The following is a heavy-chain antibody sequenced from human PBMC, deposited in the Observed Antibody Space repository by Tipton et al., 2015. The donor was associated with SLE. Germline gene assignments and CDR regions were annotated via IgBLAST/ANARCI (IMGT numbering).Heavy chain of an antibody. Sequence: QLVQSGAEVKNPGASVKVSCRASGYNFSTYGISWVRQAPGQGLEWMAWISFYNGRTNYAQRFLDRVTLTTDKSTTTAYMELRTLQVVDTAVYYCASHSEAYSGYYDQYYMDVWGKGTTVTVSS. CDR1: GYNFSTYG. J-gene: IGHJ6*03. CDR3: ASHSEAYSGYYDQYYMDV. CDR2: ISFYNGRT. D-gene: IGHD3-3*01. V-gene: IGHV1-18*01.